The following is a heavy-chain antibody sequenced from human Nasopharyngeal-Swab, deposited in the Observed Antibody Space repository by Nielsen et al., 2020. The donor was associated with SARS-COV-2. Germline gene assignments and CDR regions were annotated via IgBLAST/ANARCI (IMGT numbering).Heavy chain of an antibody. Sequence: ASVTVSCNASGYTFTDYYMHWVRQAPGQGLEWMGRINPNSGDTNYAQNFQGRVTMTRDTSISTAYMELSRLRSDDTAVYYCARVYSRSFEYWGQGTQVTVSS. CDR3: ARVYSRSFEY. D-gene: IGHD6-6*01. CDR1: GYTFTDYY. J-gene: IGHJ4*02. V-gene: IGHV1-2*06. CDR2: INPNSGDT.